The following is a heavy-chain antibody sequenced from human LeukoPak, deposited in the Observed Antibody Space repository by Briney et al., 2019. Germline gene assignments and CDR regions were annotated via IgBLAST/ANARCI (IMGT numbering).Heavy chain of an antibody. CDR1: GFTFSSYA. D-gene: IGHD5-24*01. V-gene: IGHV3-30*04. J-gene: IGHJ4*02. Sequence: GRSLRLSRAASGFTFSSYAMHWVRQAPGKGLEWVAVTSYDGRTKYCVDSVKGRFTISRDNSKNTLYLQTNSLRAEDTAVYYCARGRKEIFDYWGQGTLVTVSS. CDR3: ARGRKEIFDY. CDR2: TSYDGRTK.